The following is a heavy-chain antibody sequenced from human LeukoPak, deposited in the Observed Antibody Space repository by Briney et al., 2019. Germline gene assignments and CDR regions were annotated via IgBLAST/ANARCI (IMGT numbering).Heavy chain of an antibody. CDR3: ARATSGRSGWWEGALDV. V-gene: IGHV3-9*01. Sequence: GGSLRLSCAASGFSLNDDAMHWVRQAPGQGLEWVAAISWNGGSIRYAHSVRGRFTISRGNGDNSLYLQMTSLRANAPAVCYCARATSGRSGWWEGALDVWGPGTVVTVSS. CDR1: GFSLNDDA. D-gene: IGHD6-13*01. CDR2: ISWNGGSI. J-gene: IGHJ3*01.